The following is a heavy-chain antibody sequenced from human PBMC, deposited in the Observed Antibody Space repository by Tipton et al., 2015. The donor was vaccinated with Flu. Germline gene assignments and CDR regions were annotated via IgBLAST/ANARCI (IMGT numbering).Heavy chain of an antibody. CDR2: ISPYTGGT. J-gene: IGHJ6*02. Sequence: QVQLVQSGGEVKKPGASVQGSCKASGYSFTNYAISWVRQAPGQGLEWMGWISPYTGGTNYAQNFQGRVTMTTEISTTTVYMDLRNLRSHDTAVYYCARHLLPYGEGGMDVWGQGTTVIVSS. CDR1: GYSFTNYA. CDR3: ARHLLPYGEGGMDV. V-gene: IGHV1-18*01. D-gene: IGHD3-10*01.